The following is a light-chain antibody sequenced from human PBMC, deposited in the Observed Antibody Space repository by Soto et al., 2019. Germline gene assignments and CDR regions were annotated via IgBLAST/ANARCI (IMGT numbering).Light chain of an antibody. J-gene: IGLJ2*01. CDR3: SSYTTSSTVI. CDR1: SSDVGGYNY. Sequence: QSVLTQPASVSGSPGQSITISCTGTSSDVGGYNYVSWYQQHPGKAPKLMIYEVSNRPSGVSYRFSGSKSGNTASLTISGLQAEDEADYYCSSYTTSSTVIFGGGTKLT. CDR2: EVS. V-gene: IGLV2-14*01.